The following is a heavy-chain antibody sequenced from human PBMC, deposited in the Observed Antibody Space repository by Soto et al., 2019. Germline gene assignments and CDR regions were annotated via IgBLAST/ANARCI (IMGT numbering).Heavy chain of an antibody. Sequence: LRLSCAASGFTFSSYSMNWVRQAPGKGLEWVSSISSSSSYIYYADSVKGRFTISRDNAKNSLYLQMNSLRAEDTAVYYCASRRDYYYGMDVWGQGTTVTVSS. J-gene: IGHJ6*02. D-gene: IGHD6-6*01. CDR1: GFTFSSYS. CDR2: ISSSSSYI. CDR3: ASRRDYYYGMDV. V-gene: IGHV3-21*01.